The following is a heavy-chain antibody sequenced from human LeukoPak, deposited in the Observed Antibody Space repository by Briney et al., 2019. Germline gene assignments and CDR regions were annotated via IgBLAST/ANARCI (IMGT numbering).Heavy chain of an antibody. CDR1: GGTFSSYA. CDR3: ARGVPPLWYFDL. J-gene: IGHJ2*01. CDR2: IIPILGIA. Sequence: ASVKVSCKASGGTFSSYAISWVRQAPGQGLEWMGRIIPILGIANYAQKFQGRVTITADKSTSTAYMELSSLRSEDTAVYYCARGVPPLWYFDLWGRGTLVTVSS. V-gene: IGHV1-69*04.